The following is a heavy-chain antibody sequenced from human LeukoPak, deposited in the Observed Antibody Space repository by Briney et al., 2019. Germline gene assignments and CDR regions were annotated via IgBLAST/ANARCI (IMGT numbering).Heavy chain of an antibody. CDR1: GFTVSSNY. Sequence: PGGSLRLSCAASGFTVSSNYMSWVRQAPGKGLEWVSVIYSGGSTYYADSVKGRFTISRDNSKNTLYLQMNSLRAEDTAVYYCARDPTLGYYYDSSGYYNWGQGNLVTVSS. CDR2: IYSGGST. V-gene: IGHV3-66*01. J-gene: IGHJ4*02. D-gene: IGHD3-22*01. CDR3: ARDPTLGYYYDSSGYYN.